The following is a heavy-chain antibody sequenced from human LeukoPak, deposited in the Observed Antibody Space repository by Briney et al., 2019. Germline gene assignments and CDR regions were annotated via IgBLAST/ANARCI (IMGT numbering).Heavy chain of an antibody. Sequence: GGSLRLSCAASGFTFSNYAMSWVRQAPGKGLEWVSGIGGSGDSTYYAASVKGRFTISRDNSKNTLYLQMNSLRAEDAAVYYCARHTGSGYYYGNWGQGTLVTVSS. CDR2: IGGSGDST. V-gene: IGHV3-23*01. CDR3: ARHTGSGYYYGN. D-gene: IGHD3-22*01. CDR1: GFTFSNYA. J-gene: IGHJ4*02.